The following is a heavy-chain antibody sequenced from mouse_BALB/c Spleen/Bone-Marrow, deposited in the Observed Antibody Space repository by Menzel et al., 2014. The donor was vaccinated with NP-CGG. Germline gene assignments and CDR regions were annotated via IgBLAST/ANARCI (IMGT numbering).Heavy chain of an antibody. Sequence: VQLQQSGAELVRPGASVKLSCKASGYTFTSYWINWVKQRLGQGLEWIGNIYPSDSYTNYNQKFKDKATLTVDKSSSTAYMQLSSPTSEDSAVYYCTRDDGSPFAYWGQGTLVTVSA. V-gene: IGHV1-69*02. J-gene: IGHJ3*01. CDR2: IYPSDSYT. CDR3: TRDDGSPFAY. D-gene: IGHD2-3*01. CDR1: GYTFTSYW.